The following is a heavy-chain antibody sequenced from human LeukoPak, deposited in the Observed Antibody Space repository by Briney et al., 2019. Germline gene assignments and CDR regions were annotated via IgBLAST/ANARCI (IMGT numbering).Heavy chain of an antibody. CDR1: GFTFNKAW. D-gene: IGHD3-10*01. CDR2: IKNKSDGGTT. CDR3: TTSGTPFEY. Sequence: KAGGSLRLSCAASGFTFNKAWMSWVRLAPGKGLEWVGRIKNKSDGGTTDYAAPMKGRITVTRDDTKSTLYLQMNSLKTEDTAGYYCTTSGTPFEYWGQGNLVTVSA. V-gene: IGHV3-15*01. J-gene: IGHJ4*02.